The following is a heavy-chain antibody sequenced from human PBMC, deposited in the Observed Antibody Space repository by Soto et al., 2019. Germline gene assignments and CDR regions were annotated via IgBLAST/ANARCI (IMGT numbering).Heavy chain of an antibody. CDR2: IVVGSGNT. Sequence: ASVKVSCKASGFTFTSSAMQWVRQARGQRLEWIGWIVVGSGNTNYAQKFQERVTITRDMSTSTAYMDLSSLRSEDTAVYYCAAGHYDILTGYYGSVENYYMDVWGKGTTVTV. J-gene: IGHJ6*03. CDR1: GFTFTSSA. CDR3: AAGHYDILTGYYGSVENYYMDV. D-gene: IGHD3-9*01. V-gene: IGHV1-58*02.